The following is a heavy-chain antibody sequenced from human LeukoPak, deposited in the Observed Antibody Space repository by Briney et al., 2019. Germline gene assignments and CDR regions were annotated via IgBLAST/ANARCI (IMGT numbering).Heavy chain of an antibody. V-gene: IGHV1-69*13. Sequence: SVKVSCKASGGTFSTYTINWVRQAPGQGLEWMGGIIPIFGTANFAQKFQGRVTITADESTSTAYMELSSLRSEDTAVYYCARDRSGPYTAMVIFDYWGQGTLVTVSS. J-gene: IGHJ4*02. CDR2: IIPIFGTA. D-gene: IGHD5-18*01. CDR3: ARDRSGPYTAMVIFDY. CDR1: GGTFSTYT.